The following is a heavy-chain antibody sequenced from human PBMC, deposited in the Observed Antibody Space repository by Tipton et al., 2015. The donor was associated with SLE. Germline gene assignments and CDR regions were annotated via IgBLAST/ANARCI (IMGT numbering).Heavy chain of an antibody. Sequence: TLSLTCTVSGGSISSYYWSWIRQPPGKGLEWIGYIHHSGSTSYSPSLRSRVTISVDTSKNRLSLKVNSVTAADTAVYFCARLGSTTYLTLDGFYFDYWGQGTRVTVYS. CDR3: ARLGSTTYLTLDGFYFDY. J-gene: IGHJ4*02. CDR1: GGSISSYY. V-gene: IGHV4-59*08. D-gene: IGHD2/OR15-2a*01. CDR2: IHHSGST.